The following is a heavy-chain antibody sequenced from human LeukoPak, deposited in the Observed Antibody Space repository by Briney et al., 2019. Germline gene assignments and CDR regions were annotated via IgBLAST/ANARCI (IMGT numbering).Heavy chain of an antibody. CDR3: ATLTTVVTAYYFDY. V-gene: IGHV4-4*09. Sequence: SETLSLTCTVSGGSISSYYWSWIRQPPGKRLEWIGYIYHSGSTDCNPSLKSRVTISVDTSKSQFSLKLTSVTAADTAVYYCATLTTVVTAYYFDYWGQGTLVTVSS. D-gene: IGHD4-23*01. CDR1: GGSISSYY. J-gene: IGHJ4*02. CDR2: IYHSGST.